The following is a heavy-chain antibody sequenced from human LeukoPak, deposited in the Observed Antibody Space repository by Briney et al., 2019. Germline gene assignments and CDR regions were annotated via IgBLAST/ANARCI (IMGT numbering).Heavy chain of an antibody. Sequence: GGSLRLSCAASEFTFSNHGMHWVRQAPGKGLEWVAIIWYDGSTQYYADSVKGRFTISRDNPKNTLYLQMNTLRAENSAVYYCATDLGSTTLDYWGQGTLVTVSS. D-gene: IGHD3-9*01. V-gene: IGHV3-33*01. CDR2: IWYDGSTQ. CDR3: ATDLGSTTLDY. J-gene: IGHJ4*02. CDR1: EFTFSNHG.